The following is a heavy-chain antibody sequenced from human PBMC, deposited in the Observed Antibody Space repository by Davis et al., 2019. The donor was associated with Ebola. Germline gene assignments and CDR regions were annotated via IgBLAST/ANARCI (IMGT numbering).Heavy chain of an antibody. D-gene: IGHD1-26*01. CDR2: IYYSGST. Sequence: SETLSLTCTVSGGSISSYYWSWIRQPPGKGLEWIGYIYYSGSTNYNPSLKSRVTISVDTSKNQFSLKLSSVTAADTAVYYCARRVGARSGFDSWGQGSLVTVSS. V-gene: IGHV4-59*01. J-gene: IGHJ4*02. CDR1: GGSISSYY. CDR3: ARRVGARSGFDS.